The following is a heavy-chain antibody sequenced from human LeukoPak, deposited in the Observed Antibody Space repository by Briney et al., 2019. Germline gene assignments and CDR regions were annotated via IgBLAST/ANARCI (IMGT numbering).Heavy chain of an antibody. CDR1: GGTFSSYA. CDR3: AEEEGATAFDY. J-gene: IGHJ4*02. Sequence: GASVKVSCKASGGTFSSYAISWVRQAPGQGLEWMGRTIPIFGTANYAQKFQGRVTITTDESTSTAYMELSSLRSEDTAVYYCAEEEGATAFDYWGQGTLVTVSS. CDR2: TIPIFGTA. V-gene: IGHV1-69*05. D-gene: IGHD1-26*01.